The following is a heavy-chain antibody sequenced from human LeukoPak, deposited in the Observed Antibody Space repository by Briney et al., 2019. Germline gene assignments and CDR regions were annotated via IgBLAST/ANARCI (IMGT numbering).Heavy chain of an antibody. CDR3: AVHCITISCHSPR. CDR1: GFTFDNYA. J-gene: IGHJ4*02. Sequence: GGSLRLSCAASGFTFDNYAMHWVRQAPGKGLEWVSGISWNGDNVGYADSVKGRFTISRDNTKNSLYLQMNSLRAEDTAVYYCAVHCITISCHSPRWGQGTLVTVSS. CDR2: ISWNGDNV. V-gene: IGHV3-9*01. D-gene: IGHD2-2*01.